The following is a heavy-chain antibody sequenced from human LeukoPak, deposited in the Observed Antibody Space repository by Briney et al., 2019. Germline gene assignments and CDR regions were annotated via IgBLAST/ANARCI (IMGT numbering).Heavy chain of an antibody. CDR1: GFTFGDYA. CDR3: ARRSGIAVAGAFDY. D-gene: IGHD6-19*01. CDR2: IRSKAYGGTT. V-gene: IGHV3-49*03. J-gene: IGHJ4*02. Sequence: QPGRSLRLSCTASGFTFGDYAMSWFRQAPGKGLEWVGFIRSKAYGGTTEYAASVKGRFTISRDDSKSIAYLQMNSLRAEDTAVYYCARRSGIAVAGAFDYWGQGTLVTVSS.